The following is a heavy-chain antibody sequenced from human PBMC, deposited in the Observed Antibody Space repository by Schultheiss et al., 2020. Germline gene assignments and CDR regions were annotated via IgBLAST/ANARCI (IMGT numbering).Heavy chain of an antibody. Sequence: GSLRLSCTVSGGSISAGNYYWSWIRQPPGKGLEWIGEINHSGSTNYNPSLKSRVTISVDTSKNQFSLKLSSVTAADTAVYYCARGSGYYPHWGQGTLVTVSS. CDR2: INHSGST. CDR1: GGSISAGNYY. J-gene: IGHJ4*02. D-gene: IGHD3-22*01. CDR3: ARGSGYYPH. V-gene: IGHV4-34*01.